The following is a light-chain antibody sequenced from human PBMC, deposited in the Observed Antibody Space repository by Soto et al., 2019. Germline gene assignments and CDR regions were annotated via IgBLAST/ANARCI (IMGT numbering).Light chain of an antibody. Sequence: EIVMTQSPGTLSMSPGERATLSCRTSQSVSRNLAWYQKKAGQAPRLLIYDASTRATGIPARFSGSGSGTEFTLTISSLQSEDFAIYYCQQYNNWPPWTFGQGTKVDIK. CDR3: QQYNNWPPWT. CDR2: DAS. J-gene: IGKJ1*01. CDR1: QSVSRN. V-gene: IGKV3-15*01.